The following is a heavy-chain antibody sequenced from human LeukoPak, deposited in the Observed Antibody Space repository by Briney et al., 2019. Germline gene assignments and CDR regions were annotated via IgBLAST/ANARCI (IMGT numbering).Heavy chain of an antibody. CDR3: EREVGRGCDFDY. J-gene: IGHJ4*02. Sequence: GESLRISCKGSGYPFSSLWSSWVRPMPGEGLEWVGMIDPNESYTNYSPSFQGHVTISADKSISTAYLQWSSIKASDIAMYYCEREVGRGCDFDYWGQGSLVTVSS. CDR2: IDPNESYT. V-gene: IGHV5-10-1*01. CDR1: GYPFSSLW. D-gene: IGHD2-15*01.